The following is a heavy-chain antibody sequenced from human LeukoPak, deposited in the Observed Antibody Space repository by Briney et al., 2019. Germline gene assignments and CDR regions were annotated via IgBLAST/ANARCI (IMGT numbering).Heavy chain of an antibody. CDR1: GYTFTSYW. Sequence: GESRKISCKGSGYTFTSYWIGWVRQMPGKGLEWMGIIYPGDSDTRYSPSFQGQVSISVDKSISTAYLQWTSLKASDTAMYYCARRGSGWYVDYWGQGTLVTVSS. CDR2: IYPGDSDT. CDR3: ARRGSGWYVDY. D-gene: IGHD6-19*01. J-gene: IGHJ4*02. V-gene: IGHV5-51*01.